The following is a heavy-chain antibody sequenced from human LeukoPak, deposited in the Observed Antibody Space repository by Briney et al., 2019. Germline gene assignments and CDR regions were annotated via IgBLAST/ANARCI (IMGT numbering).Heavy chain of an antibody. J-gene: IGHJ4*02. CDR2: IYYSGST. CDR1: GGSISSYY. D-gene: IGHD3-22*01. Sequence: SETLSLTCTVSGGSISSYYWSWIRQPPGKGLEWIGYIYYSGSTNYNPSLKSRVTISVDTSKNQFSLKLSSVTAADTAVYYCARFQRVGNSGYYFDYWGQGTLVTVSS. CDR3: ARFQRVGNSGYYFDY. V-gene: IGHV4-59*08.